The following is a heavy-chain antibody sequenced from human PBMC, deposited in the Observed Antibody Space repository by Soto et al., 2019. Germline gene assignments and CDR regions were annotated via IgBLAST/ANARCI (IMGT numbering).Heavy chain of an antibody. D-gene: IGHD6-6*01. J-gene: IGHJ5*02. Sequence: QVQLVQSGAEVKKPGSSVKVSCKASRGTFSSYTISWVRQAPGQGLEWMGRIIPILGITNYAQKFRGRVTITADKSTSTAYMELSSLRSEDTAVYYCAREASEGEKWFDPWGQGTLVTVSS. CDR3: AREASEGEKWFDP. CDR1: RGTFSSYT. V-gene: IGHV1-69*08. CDR2: IIPILGIT.